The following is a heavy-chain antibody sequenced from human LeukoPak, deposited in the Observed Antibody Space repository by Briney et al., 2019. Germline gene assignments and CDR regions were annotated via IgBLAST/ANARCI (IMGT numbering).Heavy chain of an antibody. CDR2: ISSSGRTT. J-gene: IGHJ4*02. V-gene: IGHV3-23*01. CDR3: AKYDVKTLSD. D-gene: IGHD1-1*01. Sequence: GGSVRLSCAASGFTFSNYAMSWVRQAPGKGLEWVSAISSSGRTTYYADSVKGRFTISRDNAKNTLYLQSNSLRAEDTAVYYCAKYDVKTLSDWGQGTLVTVSS. CDR1: GFTFSNYA.